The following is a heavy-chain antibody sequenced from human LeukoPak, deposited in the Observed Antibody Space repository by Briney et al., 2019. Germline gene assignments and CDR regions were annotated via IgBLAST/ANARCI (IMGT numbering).Heavy chain of an antibody. CDR1: GFTFSSYG. J-gene: IGHJ4*02. CDR2: ISSSSSYI. V-gene: IGHV3-21*01. Sequence: GRSLRLSCAASGFTFSSYGMHWVRQAPGKGLEWVSSISSSSSYIYYADSVKGRFTISRDNAKNSLYLQMNSLRAEDTAVYYCARDASFDYWGQGTLVTVSS. CDR3: ARDASFDY.